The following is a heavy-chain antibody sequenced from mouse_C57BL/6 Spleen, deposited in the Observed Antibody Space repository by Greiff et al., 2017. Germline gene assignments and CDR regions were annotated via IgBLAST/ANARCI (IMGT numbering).Heavy chain of an antibody. CDR2: INPYNGGT. CDR3: ARLTNYYAMDY. Sequence: VQLQQSGPVLVKPGASVKMSCKASGYTFTDYYMNWVKQSHGKSLEWIGVINPYNGGTSYNQKFKGKATLTVDKSSSTAYMELNSLTSEDSAVYYCARLTNYYAMDYWGQGTSVTVSS. J-gene: IGHJ4*01. CDR1: GYTFTDYY. V-gene: IGHV1-19*01.